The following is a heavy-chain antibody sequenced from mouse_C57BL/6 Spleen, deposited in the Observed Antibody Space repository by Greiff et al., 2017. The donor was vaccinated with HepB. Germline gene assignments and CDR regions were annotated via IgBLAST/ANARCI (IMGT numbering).Heavy chain of an antibody. Sequence: EVQLQQSGAELVRPGASVKLSCTASGFNIKDYYMHWVKQRPEQGLEWIGRIDPEDGDTEYAPKFQGKATMTADTSSNTAYLQLSSLTSEDTAVYYCTTGYYGEAWFAYWGQGTLVTVSA. CDR1: GFNIKDYY. CDR2: IDPEDGDT. V-gene: IGHV14-1*01. J-gene: IGHJ3*01. CDR3: TTGYYGEAWFAY. D-gene: IGHD1-1*01.